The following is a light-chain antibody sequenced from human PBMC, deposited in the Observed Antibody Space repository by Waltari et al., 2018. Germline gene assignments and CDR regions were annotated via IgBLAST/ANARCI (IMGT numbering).Light chain of an antibody. J-gene: IGKJ3*01. CDR1: QAITNY. Sequence: DIQLTQSPSSLSASVGDRVTITCQASQAITNYLNWYQQKPGKAPKLLIYDASNLETGVPSRFSGSQSGTEFTLTISSLLPEDVATYYCQRYDNLPIFAFGPGTKVEIK. V-gene: IGKV1-33*01. CDR3: QRYDNLPIFA. CDR2: DAS.